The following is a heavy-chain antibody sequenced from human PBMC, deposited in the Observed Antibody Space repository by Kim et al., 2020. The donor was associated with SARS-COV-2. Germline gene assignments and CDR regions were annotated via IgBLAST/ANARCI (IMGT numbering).Heavy chain of an antibody. J-gene: IGHJ6*02. D-gene: IGHD3-3*01. Sequence: GGSLRLSCAASGFTFSSYWMHWVRQAPGKGLVWVSLINSDGSSTSYADSVKGRFTISRDNAKNTLYLQMNSLRAEDTAVYYCARDSPYYDFWSGYYNYDYFDIDVWGQGTTDTVPS. V-gene: IGHV3-74*01. CDR3: ARDSPYYDFWSGYYNYDYFDIDV. CDR1: GFTFSSYW. CDR2: INSDGSST.